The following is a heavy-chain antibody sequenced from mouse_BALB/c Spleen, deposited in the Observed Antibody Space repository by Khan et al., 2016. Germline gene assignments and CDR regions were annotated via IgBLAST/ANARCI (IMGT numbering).Heavy chain of an antibody. Sequence: QVQLQQSGPGLVQPSQSLSITCTVSGFSLTSYGVHWVRQSPGKGLEWLGVIWRGGSTDYNAAFISRLSISKDNSKSQVFFKMNSLQANDTAIYSCGKNPTVGWYGYAMDYSAPETSAPV. CDR2: IWRGGST. V-gene: IGHV2-2*02. CDR3: GKNPTVGWYGYAMDY. CDR1: GFSLTSYG. J-gene: IGHJ4*01. D-gene: IGHD2-1*01.